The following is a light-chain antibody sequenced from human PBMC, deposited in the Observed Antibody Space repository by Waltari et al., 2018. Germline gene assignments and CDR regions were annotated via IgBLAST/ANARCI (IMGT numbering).Light chain of an antibody. CDR2: DAS. Sequence: EIVLTQSPATLSLSPGERATLSCRASQSVSSYLAWYQQKPGQAPRLLIYDASKRATGIPTRFSGSGSGTDFTLTISSLEPEDFAVYFCQHRFNWPLTFGQGTRLEIK. V-gene: IGKV3-11*01. CDR3: QHRFNWPLT. CDR1: QSVSSY. J-gene: IGKJ5*01.